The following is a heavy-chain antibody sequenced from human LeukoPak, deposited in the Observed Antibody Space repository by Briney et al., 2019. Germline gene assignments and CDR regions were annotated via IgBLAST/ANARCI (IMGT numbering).Heavy chain of an antibody. CDR3: ARALGYCSGGSCTRGYNWFDP. V-gene: IGHV4-39*01. J-gene: IGHJ5*02. Sequence: SETLSLTCTVSGGSISSSDYYWGWIRQPPGKGLEWIGSIHYGGSTYYNPSLKSRVTISVDTSMSQFSLKLSFVTTADTAVYYCARALGYCSGGSCTRGYNWFDPWGQGTLVTVPS. D-gene: IGHD2-15*01. CDR2: IHYGGST. CDR1: GGSISSSDYY.